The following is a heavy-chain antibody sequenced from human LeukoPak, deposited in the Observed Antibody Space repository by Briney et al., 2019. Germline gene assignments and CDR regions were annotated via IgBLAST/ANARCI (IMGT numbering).Heavy chain of an antibody. CDR2: ISGSGGST. CDR1: GFTFSNYT. D-gene: IGHD5-18*01. J-gene: IGHJ4*02. Sequence: GSLRLSCVASGFTFSNYTMSWVRQAPGKGLEWVSAISGSGGSTHYADSVKGRFTISRDNSKNTLYLQMNSLRAEDTAVYYCAKYAKVDTAFYYFDYWGQGTLVTVSS. V-gene: IGHV3-23*01. CDR3: AKYAKVDTAFYYFDY.